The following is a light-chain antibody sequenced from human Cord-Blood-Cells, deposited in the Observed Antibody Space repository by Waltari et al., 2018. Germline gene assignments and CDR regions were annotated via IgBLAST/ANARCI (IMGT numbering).Light chain of an antibody. CDR3: QQYNNWPPTSRT. V-gene: IGKV3D-15*01. J-gene: IGKJ4*01. CDR1: QSVSSN. CDR2: GAS. Sequence: EIVMTQSPATLSVSPWERATLSCRASQSVSSNLAWYQQKPGQAPRLLIYGASTRATGIPARFSGSGSGTEFTLTISSLQSEDFAVYYCQQYNNWPPTSRTFGGGTKVEIK.